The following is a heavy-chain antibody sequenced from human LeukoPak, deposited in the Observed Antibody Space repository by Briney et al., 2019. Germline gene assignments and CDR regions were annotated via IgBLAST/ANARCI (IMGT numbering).Heavy chain of an antibody. D-gene: IGHD4-11*01. V-gene: IGHV3-7*01. CDR3: ARDHDYSNYVWFDP. CDR2: IKQDGSEK. Sequence: GGSLRLSCAASGFTFSSYWMSWVRQAPRKGLEWVANIKQDGSEKYYVDSVKGRFTISRDNAKNSLYLQMNSLRAEDTAVYYCARDHDYSNYVWFDPWGQGTLVTVSS. J-gene: IGHJ5*02. CDR1: GFTFSSYW.